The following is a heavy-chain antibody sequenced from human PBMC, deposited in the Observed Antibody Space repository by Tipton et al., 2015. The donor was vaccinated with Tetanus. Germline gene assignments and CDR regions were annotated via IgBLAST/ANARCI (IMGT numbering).Heavy chain of an antibody. CDR3: ARDQGGGRVVRLNWFDP. D-gene: IGHD6-6*01. V-gene: IGHV4-31*03. J-gene: IGHJ5*02. CDR2: IYYSGST. Sequence: LRLSCTVSGDSISRSRYFWNWIRQRPGEGPEWIGYIYYSGSTYYNPSFESRVSMPVDTSKNQFSLNLTSVTAADTAVYYCARDQGGGRVVRLNWFDPWGQGTLVTVSS. CDR1: GDSISRSRYF.